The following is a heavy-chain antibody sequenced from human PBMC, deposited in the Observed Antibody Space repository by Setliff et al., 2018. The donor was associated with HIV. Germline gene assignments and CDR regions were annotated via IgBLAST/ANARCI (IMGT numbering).Heavy chain of an antibody. CDR1: GFTLSPYW. Sequence: PGGSLRLSCAASGFTLSPYWMHWFRQAPGKGLVWVSRINSDGTSTTYADSVKGRFTISRDNAKNTLYLQMNSLRAEDTAVYYCARDLSYDYDRSSDTFDYWGQGTQVTV. J-gene: IGHJ4*02. CDR2: INSDGTST. V-gene: IGHV3-74*03. CDR3: ARDLSYDYDRSSDTFDY. D-gene: IGHD3-22*01.